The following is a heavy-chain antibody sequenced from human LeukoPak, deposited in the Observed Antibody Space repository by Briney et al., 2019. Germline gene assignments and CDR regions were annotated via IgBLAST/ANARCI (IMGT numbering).Heavy chain of an antibody. CDR3: ARADFGVVRVFDP. J-gene: IGHJ5*02. Sequence: SETLSLTCAVYGGSFSAYYWSWIRQPPGKGLEWIGEINHTGSTNYHPSLKSRVTISVDTSKKWFSLRLNSVTAADTAVYYCARADFGVVRVFDPWGQGTLVTLSA. CDR2: INHTGST. CDR1: GGSFSAYY. V-gene: IGHV4-34*01. D-gene: IGHD3-3*01.